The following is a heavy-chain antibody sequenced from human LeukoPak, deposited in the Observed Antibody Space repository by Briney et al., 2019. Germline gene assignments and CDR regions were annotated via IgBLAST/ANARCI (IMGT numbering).Heavy chain of an antibody. Sequence: ASETLSLTCTVSGGSISSYYWSWIRQPAGKGLEWIGRIYTSGSTNYNPSLKSRVTMSVDTSKNRFSLKLSSVTAADTAVYYCARVLRWELPGEFDPWGQGTLVTVSS. J-gene: IGHJ5*02. CDR1: GGSISSYY. V-gene: IGHV4-4*07. CDR2: IYTSGST. CDR3: ARVLRWELPGEFDP. D-gene: IGHD1-26*01.